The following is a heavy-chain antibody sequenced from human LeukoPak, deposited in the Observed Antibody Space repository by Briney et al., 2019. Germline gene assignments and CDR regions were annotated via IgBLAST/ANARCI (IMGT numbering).Heavy chain of an antibody. V-gene: IGHV4-39*01. Sequence: PSETLSLTCTVSGGSISSSSYYWGWIRQPPGKGLEWIGSIYYSGSTYYNPSLKSRVTISVDTSKNQFSLKLSSVTAADTAVYYCARSTKGWLPYYFDYWGQGTLVTVSS. J-gene: IGHJ4*02. D-gene: IGHD6-19*01. CDR2: IYYSGST. CDR3: ARSTKGWLPYYFDY. CDR1: GGSISSSSYY.